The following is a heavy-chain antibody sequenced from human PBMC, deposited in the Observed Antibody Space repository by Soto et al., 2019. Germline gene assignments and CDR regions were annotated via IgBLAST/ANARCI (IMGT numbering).Heavy chain of an antibody. V-gene: IGHV5-51*01. D-gene: IGHD3-10*01. CDR2: IYPGDSDT. Sequence: VKISAEGSGGTYSRSGIGWVRKKPGKGLEWMGIIYPGDSDTRYRPSFQGQVTISAEKSISTAYLQWSSLKASETAMYYCERQPRGGASTDVWG. J-gene: IGHJ6*02. CDR1: GGTYSRSG. CDR3: ERQPRGGASTDV.